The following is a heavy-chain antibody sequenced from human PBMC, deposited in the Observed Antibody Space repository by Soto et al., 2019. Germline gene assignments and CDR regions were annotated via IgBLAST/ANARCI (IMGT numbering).Heavy chain of an antibody. Sequence: QVQLVQSGAEVKKPGSSVKVSCKASGGTFSSYTISWVRQAPGQGLEWMGRIIPILGIANYAQKFQGRVTITADKSTSTAYMELSSLRSEDTAVYYCARTNGGYQLPLDYWGQGTLVTVSS. J-gene: IGHJ4*02. D-gene: IGHD2-2*01. CDR2: IIPILGIA. CDR3: ARTNGGYQLPLDY. V-gene: IGHV1-69*02. CDR1: GGTFSSYT.